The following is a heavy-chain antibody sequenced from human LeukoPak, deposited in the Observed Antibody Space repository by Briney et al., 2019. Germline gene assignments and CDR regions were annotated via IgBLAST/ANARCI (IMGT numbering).Heavy chain of an antibody. CDR1: GFTFSSYS. D-gene: IGHD3-22*01. CDR3: AREDSSENWFDP. V-gene: IGHV3-21*01. Sequence: GGSPRLSCAASGFTFSSYSMNWVRQAPGKGLEWVSSISSSSSYIYYADSVKGRFTISRDNAKNSLYLQMNSLRAEDTAVYYCAREDSSENWFDPWGQGTLVTVSS. J-gene: IGHJ5*02. CDR2: ISSSSSYI.